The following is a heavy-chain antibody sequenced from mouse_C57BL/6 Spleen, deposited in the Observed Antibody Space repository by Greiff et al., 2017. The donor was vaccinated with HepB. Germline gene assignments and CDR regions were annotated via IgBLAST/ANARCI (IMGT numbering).Heavy chain of an antibody. V-gene: IGHV1-39*01. CDR3: ARQLGRRDYAMDY. CDR1: GYSFTDYN. D-gene: IGHD4-1*02. CDR2: INPNYGTT. Sequence: EVQLQQSGPELVKPGASVTISCKASGYSFTDYNMNWVKQSNGKSLEWIGVINPNYGTTSYNQKFKGKATLTVDQSSSTAYMQLNSMTSEDSAVYDCARQLGRRDYAMDYWGQGTSVTVSS. J-gene: IGHJ4*01.